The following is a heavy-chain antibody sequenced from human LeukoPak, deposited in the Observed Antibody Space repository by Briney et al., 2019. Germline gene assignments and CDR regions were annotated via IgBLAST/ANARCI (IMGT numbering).Heavy chain of an antibody. CDR1: GGSFSGYY. CDR2: INHSGST. J-gene: IGHJ6*03. D-gene: IGHD5-12*01. CDR3: ARHPHGYSGYDSYYYYMDV. V-gene: IGHV4-34*01. Sequence: SETLSLTCAVYGGSFSGYYWSWIRQPPGKGLEWIGEINHSGSTNYNPSLKSRVTMSVDTSKNQFSLKLSSVTAADTAVYYCARHPHGYSGYDSYYYYMDVWGKGTTVTVSS.